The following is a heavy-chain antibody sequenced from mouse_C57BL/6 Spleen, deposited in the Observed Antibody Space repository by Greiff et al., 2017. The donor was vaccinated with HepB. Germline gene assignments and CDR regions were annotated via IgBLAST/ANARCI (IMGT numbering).Heavy chain of an antibody. Sequence: VQLQQSGPVLVKPGASVKMSCKASGYTFTDYYMNWVKQSHGKSLEWIGVINPYNGGTSYNQKFKGKATLTVDKSSSTAYMELNSLTSEDSAVYYCARDQRRDYYAMDYWGQGTSVTVSS. CDR2: INPYNGGT. V-gene: IGHV1-19*01. CDR1: GYTFTDYY. J-gene: IGHJ4*01. CDR3: ARDQRRDYYAMDY.